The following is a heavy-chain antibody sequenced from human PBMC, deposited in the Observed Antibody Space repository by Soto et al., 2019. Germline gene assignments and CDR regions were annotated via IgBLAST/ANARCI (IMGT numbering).Heavy chain of an antibody. Sequence: QVHLVQSGNEVKKPGASVKVSCKTCGYTVSNSGLTWVRQVPGQGLGWMGWISGYKGDTYYAQKLQGRLTVPTDTYTSTAYRELRSLRSDDTAIYYCAKWRGGSRRLLCASIPMAVWGQGTTVPVPS. V-gene: IGHV1-18*01. CDR2: ISGYKGDT. CDR1: GYTVSNSG. J-gene: IGHJ6*02. D-gene: IGHD2-15*01. CDR3: AKWRGGSRRLLCASIPMAV.